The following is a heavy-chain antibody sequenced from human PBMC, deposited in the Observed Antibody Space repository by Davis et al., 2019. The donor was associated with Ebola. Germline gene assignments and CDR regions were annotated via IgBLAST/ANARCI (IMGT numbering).Heavy chain of an antibody. CDR3: ARSGLSFGVVKYHYGMDA. CDR1: AITFSSYA. D-gene: IGHD3-3*01. CDR2: LSGRGGNT. Sequence: GESLKIPCADPAITFSSYAMTWVRQAPGKGLEWVSPLSGRGGNTYYADSVKGRFTISRDNSKKTIYLQMNSLRGEDTAGYYCARSGLSFGVVKYHYGMDAWGKGTTVTVSS. J-gene: IGHJ6*04. V-gene: IGHV3-23*01.